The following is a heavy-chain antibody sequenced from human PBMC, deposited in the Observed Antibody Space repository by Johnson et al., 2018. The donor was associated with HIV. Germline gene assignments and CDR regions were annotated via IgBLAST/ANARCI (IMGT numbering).Heavy chain of an antibody. J-gene: IGHJ3*02. CDR2: ISRSDSTT. CDR3: ATRDPTYRPGVFDI. D-gene: IGHD2-8*01. V-gene: IGHV3-11*04. Sequence: QVQLVESGGGCARPGGSLRLSCAVAGLTCSDPYLSGIRQAQGKGLEWVSYISRSDSTTYYADSVKGRFTISRDNAKKSLHLQINSRRAEDTAVYYCATRDPTYRPGVFDIWGQGTMVTVSS. CDR1: GLTCSDPY.